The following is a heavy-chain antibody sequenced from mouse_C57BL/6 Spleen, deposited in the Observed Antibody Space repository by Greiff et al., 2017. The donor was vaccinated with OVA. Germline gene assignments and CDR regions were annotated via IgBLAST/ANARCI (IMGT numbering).Heavy chain of an antibody. CDR3: ARAVTTVVSHPFAD. D-gene: IGHD1-1*01. CDR1: GYTFTSYW. J-gene: IGHJ3*01. CDR2: IHPNSGST. V-gene: IGHV1-64*01. Sequence: QVQLQQPGAELVKPGASVKLSCKASGYTFTSYWMHWVKQRPGQGLEWIGMIHPNSGSTNYNEKFKSKATLTVDKSSSTAYMQLSSLTSEDSAVYYCARAVTTVVSHPFADWGQGTLVTVSA.